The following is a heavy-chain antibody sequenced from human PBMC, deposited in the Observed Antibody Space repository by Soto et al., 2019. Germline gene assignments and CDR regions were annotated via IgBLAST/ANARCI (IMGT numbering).Heavy chain of an antibody. CDR3: ARRTDYYDGNGYYYFDY. CDR2: IYYSGST. Sequence: SETLSLTCTVSGGSISSSSYYWGWIRQPPGKGLEWIGSIYYSGSTYYNPSLKSRVTISVDTSKNQLSLKLSSVTAADTAVYYCARRTDYYDGNGYYYFDYWGQGTLVTVSS. CDR1: GGSISSSSYY. J-gene: IGHJ4*02. D-gene: IGHD3-22*01. V-gene: IGHV4-39*01.